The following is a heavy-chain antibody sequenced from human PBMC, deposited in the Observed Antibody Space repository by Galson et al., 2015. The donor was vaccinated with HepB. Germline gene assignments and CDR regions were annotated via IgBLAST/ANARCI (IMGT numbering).Heavy chain of an antibody. V-gene: IGHV4-39*01. CDR3: ARHAAGYSSGTSAFDI. CDR2: IYYSGST. J-gene: IGHJ3*02. CDR1: GGSISSSSYY. Sequence: ETLSLTCTVSGGSISSSSYYWGWIRQPPGKGLEWIGSIYYSGSTYYNPSLKSRVTISVDTSKNQFSLKLSSVTAADTAVYYCARHAAGYSSGTSAFDIWGQGTMVTVSS. D-gene: IGHD6-19*01.